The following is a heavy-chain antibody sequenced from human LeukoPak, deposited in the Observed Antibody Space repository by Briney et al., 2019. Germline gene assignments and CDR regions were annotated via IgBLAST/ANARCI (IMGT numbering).Heavy chain of an antibody. CDR2: ISYDGSNK. CDR3: AKGQASVTYKYFFDY. D-gene: IGHD4-17*01. CDR1: GFTFSSYG. J-gene: IGHJ4*02. V-gene: IGHV3-30*18. Sequence: GRSLRLSCAASGFTFSSYGMHWVRQAPGKGLEWVAVISYDGSNKYYADSVKGRFTISRDNSKNTLYLQMNSLRDEDTAVYYCAKGQASVTYKYFFDYWGQGTLVTVSS.